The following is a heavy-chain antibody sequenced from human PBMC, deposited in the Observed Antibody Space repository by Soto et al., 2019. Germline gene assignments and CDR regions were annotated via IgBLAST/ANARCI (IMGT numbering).Heavy chain of an antibody. V-gene: IGHV1-3*05. Sequence: QVQLVQSGAEEKKPGASVKVSCKASGYTFTSYAMHWVRQAPGQRLEWMGWINAGNGNTKYSQKFQGRVTITRDTSARTAYMELSSLRSEDTAVYYCARGGPPSDYWGQGTLVTVSS. CDR1: GYTFTSYA. CDR2: INAGNGNT. J-gene: IGHJ4*02. CDR3: ARGGPPSDY.